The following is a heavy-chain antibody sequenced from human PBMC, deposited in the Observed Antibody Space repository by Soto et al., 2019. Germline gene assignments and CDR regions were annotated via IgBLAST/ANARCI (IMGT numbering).Heavy chain of an antibody. Sequence: SETLSLTCTVSGGSISSYYWSWIRQPPGKGLEWIGYIYYSGSTNYNPSLKSRVTISVDTSKNQFSLELNSVTAADTAVYYCARDLREYSYGHDYWGQGTLVTVSS. CDR3: ARDLREYSYGHDY. CDR1: GGSISSYY. CDR2: IYYSGST. V-gene: IGHV4-59*12. D-gene: IGHD5-18*01. J-gene: IGHJ4*02.